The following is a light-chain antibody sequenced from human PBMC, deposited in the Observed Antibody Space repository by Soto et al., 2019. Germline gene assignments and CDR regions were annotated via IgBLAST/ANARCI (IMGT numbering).Light chain of an antibody. V-gene: IGLV2-11*01. CDR3: CSYAGSPRYV. CDR2: DVS. Sequence: QSALTQPRSVSGSPGQSVTISCTGTSSDVGGYNYVSWYQQHPGKAPKVMISDVSERPSGVPDRFSGSKSGNTASLTISGLQAEDEAAYYCCSYAGSPRYVLGTGTKLTVL. CDR1: SSDVGGYNY. J-gene: IGLJ1*01.